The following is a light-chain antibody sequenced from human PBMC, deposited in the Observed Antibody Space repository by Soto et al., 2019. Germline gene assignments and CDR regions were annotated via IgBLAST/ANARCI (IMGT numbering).Light chain of an antibody. CDR1: QSLTNSF. J-gene: IGKJ5*01. CDR2: DTS. V-gene: IGKV3-20*01. CDR3: QQYGTSEII. Sequence: EFVLTQSPGTLSFSPGERATLSCRASQSLTNSFIARYQQRPGQAPRLLIYDTSSRASGIPDRFSGSGSGTDFTLTISRLEPEDFSVFYCQQYGTSEIIFGQGTRLEIK.